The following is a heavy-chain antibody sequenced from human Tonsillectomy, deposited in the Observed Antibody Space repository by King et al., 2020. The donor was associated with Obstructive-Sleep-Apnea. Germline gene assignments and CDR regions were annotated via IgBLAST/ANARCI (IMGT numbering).Heavy chain of an antibody. CDR1: GYTLTELS. J-gene: IGHJ6*02. Sequence: VQLVESGAEVKKPGASVTVSCKVSGYTLTELSMHCVRQAPGRGLEWRGAFDPEDGETIYAQNFQGRVTMTEDTSTDTDYMELSSLSSEDTAVYYCATGHGCSGGSCYYYYGMDVWGQGTTVTVSS. V-gene: IGHV1-24*01. D-gene: IGHD2-15*01. CDR3: ATGHGCSGGSCYYYYGMDV. CDR2: FDPEDGET.